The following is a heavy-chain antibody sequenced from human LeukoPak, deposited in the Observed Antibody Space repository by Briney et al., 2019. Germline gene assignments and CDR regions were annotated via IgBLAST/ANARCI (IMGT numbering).Heavy chain of an antibody. D-gene: IGHD2-15*01. CDR1: GGSISSSSHY. V-gene: IGHV4-39*01. CDR3: ARASEVVVAARYNWFDP. Sequence: SETLSLTCTVSGGSISSSSHYWGWIRQPPGKGLEWIGSIYDSGSTYYNPSLKSRVTISVDTSKNQFSLKLTSMTAADTAVYYCARASEVVVAARYNWFDPWGQGTLVTVSS. CDR2: IYDSGST. J-gene: IGHJ5*02.